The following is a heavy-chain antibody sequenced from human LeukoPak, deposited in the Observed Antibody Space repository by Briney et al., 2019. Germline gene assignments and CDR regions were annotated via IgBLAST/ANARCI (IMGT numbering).Heavy chain of an antibody. V-gene: IGHV1-69*05. CDR2: IIPIFGTA. Sequence: ASVKVSCKASGGTFSSYAISWVRQAPGQGLEWMGGIIPIFGTANYAQKFQGRVTITTDESTSTAYMELSSLRSEDTAVYYCASSTPSSTESVYWGQGTLVTVSS. CDR3: ASSTPSSTESVY. CDR1: GGTFSSYA. D-gene: IGHD5/OR15-5a*01. J-gene: IGHJ4*02.